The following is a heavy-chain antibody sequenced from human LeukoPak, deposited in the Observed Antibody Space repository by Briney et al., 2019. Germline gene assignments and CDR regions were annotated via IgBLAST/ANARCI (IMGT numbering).Heavy chain of an antibody. V-gene: IGHV4-34*01. Sequence: SETLSLTCAVYGGSFSGYYWGWIRQAPGKGLEWIATIYHSGSTYYNPSLKSRVTISVDTSKNQFSLKLSSVTAADTAVYYCASVGYCSGGSCYSGYFQHWGQGTLVTVSS. CDR3: ASVGYCSGGSCYSGYFQH. CDR2: IYHSGST. CDR1: GGSFSGYY. D-gene: IGHD2-15*01. J-gene: IGHJ1*01.